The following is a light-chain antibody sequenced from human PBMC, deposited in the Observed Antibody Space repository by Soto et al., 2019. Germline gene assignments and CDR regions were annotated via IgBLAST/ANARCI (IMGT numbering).Light chain of an antibody. CDR3: SSYSISTAYL. J-gene: IGLJ1*01. CDR1: SSDVGGYDY. CDR2: EVS. Sequence: QSALTQPASVSGSPGQSITISCTGTSSDVGGYDYVSWYQLHPGKAPKLMVFEVSNRPSGVSYLFSGSKSGNPASLTIAVLQAEDEAYYFCSSYSISTAYLFGTGTKLTVL. V-gene: IGLV2-14*01.